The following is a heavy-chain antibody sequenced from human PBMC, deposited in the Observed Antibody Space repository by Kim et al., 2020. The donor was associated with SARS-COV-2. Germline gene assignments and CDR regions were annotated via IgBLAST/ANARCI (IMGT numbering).Heavy chain of an antibody. V-gene: IGHV4-39*01. CDR2: IYYSGST. Sequence: SETLSLTCTVSGGSISSSSYYWGWIRQPPGKGLEWIGSIYYSGSTYYNPSLKSRVTISVDTSKNQFSLKLSSVTAADTAVYYCARPSDSGSAFDIWGQGTMVTVSS. CDR3: ARPSDSGSAFDI. CDR1: GGSISSSSYY. J-gene: IGHJ3*02. D-gene: IGHD1-26*01.